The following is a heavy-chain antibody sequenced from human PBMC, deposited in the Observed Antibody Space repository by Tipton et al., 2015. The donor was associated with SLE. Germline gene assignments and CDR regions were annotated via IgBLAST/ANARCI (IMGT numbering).Heavy chain of an antibody. D-gene: IGHD1-1*01. V-gene: IGHV4-34*12. J-gene: IGHJ4*02. CDR1: GESFNGYF. CDR2: IIHSGVT. CDR3: ARVAPTEVFDY. Sequence: LRLSCAVSGESFNGYFWTWIRQPPGKGLEWIAEIIHSGVTNYNPSLRSRVTISVDMSKNQVSLKLSSVTAADTAVYYCARVAPTEVFDYWGQGTLVTVSS.